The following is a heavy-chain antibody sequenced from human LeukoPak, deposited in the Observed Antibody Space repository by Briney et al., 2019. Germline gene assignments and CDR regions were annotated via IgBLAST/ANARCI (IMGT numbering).Heavy chain of an antibody. D-gene: IGHD2/OR15-2a*01. CDR2: IRSGGENT. CDR1: GFTFSTYS. V-gene: IGHV3-23*01. CDR3: AILSWDGRGSFY. Sequence: GGSLRLSCAAPGFTFSTYSMSWVRQAPGKGLEWVSAIRSGGENTYYADSVRGRFTISRDNSRGTLSLQMDSLRAEDTAVYFCAILSWDGRGSFYWGQGTLVTVSS. J-gene: IGHJ4*02.